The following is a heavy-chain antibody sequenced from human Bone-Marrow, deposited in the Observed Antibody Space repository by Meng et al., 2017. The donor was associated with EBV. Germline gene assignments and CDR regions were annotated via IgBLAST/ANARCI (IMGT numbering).Heavy chain of an antibody. CDR3: ARATSGCVEIDY. CDR2: IYYSGST. CDR1: GCAIRSCSYY. Sequence: ELVRGLVNPSVSLAVTCYVSGCAIRSCSYYWSWIRQPPGKGLDWIWYIYYSGSTNYNPSLKSRVTISVDTSKNQLSLKLSSVTAADTAVYYCARATSGCVEIDYWGQGTLVTVSS. J-gene: IGHJ4*02. D-gene: IGHD6-19*01. V-gene: IGHV4-61*01.